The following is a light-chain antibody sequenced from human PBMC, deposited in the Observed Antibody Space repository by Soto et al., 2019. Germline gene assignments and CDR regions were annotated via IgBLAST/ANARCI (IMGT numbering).Light chain of an antibody. V-gene: IGLV2-8*01. CDR2: EVS. CDR1: SSDVGGYKY. J-gene: IGLJ3*02. CDR3: SSYAGSNDVM. Sequence: QSALTQPPSASGSPGQSVTISCTGTSSDVGGYKYVSWYQQHPGKAPKLMIYEVSQRPSGVPDRFSGSKSGSTASLTVSGLQAQDEADYYCSSYAGSNDVMFGGGTKLTVL.